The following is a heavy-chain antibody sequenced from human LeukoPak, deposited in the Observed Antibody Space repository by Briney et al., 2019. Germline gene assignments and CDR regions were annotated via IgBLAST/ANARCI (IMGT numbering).Heavy chain of an antibody. CDR2: ISYDGSNK. D-gene: IGHD2-21*01. CDR3: ANEPQGESYLDY. CDR1: GFTFSSYA. Sequence: PGGSLRLSCAASGFTFSSYAMHWVRQAPGKGLEWVAVISYDGSNKYYADSVKGRFTISRDNSKNTLYLQMNSLRAEDTAVYYCANEPQGESYLDYWGQGTLVTVSS. V-gene: IGHV3-30-3*02. J-gene: IGHJ4*02.